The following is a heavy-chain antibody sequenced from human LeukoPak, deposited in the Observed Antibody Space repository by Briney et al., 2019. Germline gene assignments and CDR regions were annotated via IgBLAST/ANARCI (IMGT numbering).Heavy chain of an antibody. CDR1: GFTFTDYG. J-gene: IGHJ4*02. Sequence: PGGSLRLSCAASGFTFTDYGMHWLRQAPGKGLEWVAYLVYDERKEYYADSVKGRFTISRDSFRSTLYLQMNDLRADDTAVYYCAKPSLVYDTSGNFYFDYWGQGTLLTVSS. V-gene: IGHV3-30*02. CDR2: LVYDERKE. CDR3: AKPSLVYDTSGNFYFDY. D-gene: IGHD3-22*01.